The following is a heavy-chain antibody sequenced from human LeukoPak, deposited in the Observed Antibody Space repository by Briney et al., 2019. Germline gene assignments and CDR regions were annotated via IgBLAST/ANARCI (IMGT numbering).Heavy chain of an antibody. Sequence: GRSLRLSCAASGFTVSSNYMYWVRQAPGKGLEWVSVIYTDENTDYADSVKGRFTISRDNSKSTLYLQMNSLRVDDTAVYYCAREGNSSSGYWYFDLWGRGTLVTVSS. CDR3: AREGNSSSGYWYFDL. V-gene: IGHV3-53*01. J-gene: IGHJ2*01. CDR1: GFTVSSNY. CDR2: IYTDENT. D-gene: IGHD6-13*01.